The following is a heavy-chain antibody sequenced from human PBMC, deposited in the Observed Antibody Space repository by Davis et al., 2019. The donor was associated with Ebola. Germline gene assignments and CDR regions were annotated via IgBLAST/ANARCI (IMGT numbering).Heavy chain of an antibody. Sequence: GESLKISCAASGFTFSSYWMSWVRQAPGKGLEWVANIKQDGSEKYYVDSVKGRFTISRDNSKNTLYLQMNSLRAEDTAVYYCAKCITIFGVVIAHPFDYWGQGTLVTVSS. V-gene: IGHV3-7*03. CDR2: IKQDGSEK. CDR3: AKCITIFGVVIAHPFDY. CDR1: GFTFSSYW. J-gene: IGHJ4*02. D-gene: IGHD3-3*01.